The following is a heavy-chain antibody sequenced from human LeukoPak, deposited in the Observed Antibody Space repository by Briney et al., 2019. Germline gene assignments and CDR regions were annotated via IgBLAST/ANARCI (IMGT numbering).Heavy chain of an antibody. D-gene: IGHD7-27*01. Sequence: GGSLRLSCAASGFTSNNYAMSWVRQAPGKGLEWVSAISGSGGSTYYADSVKGRFTISRDNSKNTLYLQMNSLRAEDTAVYYCAKGLGYYYYMDVWGKGTTVTVSS. CDR2: ISGSGGST. V-gene: IGHV3-23*01. J-gene: IGHJ6*03. CDR3: AKGLGYYYYMDV. CDR1: GFTSNNYA.